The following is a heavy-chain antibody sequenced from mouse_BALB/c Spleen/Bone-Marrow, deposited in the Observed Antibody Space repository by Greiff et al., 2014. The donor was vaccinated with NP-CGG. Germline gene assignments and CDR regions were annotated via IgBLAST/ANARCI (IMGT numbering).Heavy chain of an antibody. D-gene: IGHD2-4*01. J-gene: IGHJ4*01. CDR3: ARSPMITESYAMDY. CDR2: IAPGSGNT. CDR1: GYTFTSYW. Sequence: DLVKPGASVKLSCKASGYTFTSYWINWIKQRPGQGLEWIGRIAPGSGNTYYNEMFKGKATLTVDTSSSTAYFQLSSLSSEDSPVYFCARSPMITESYAMDYWGQGTSVTVSS. V-gene: IGHV1S41*01.